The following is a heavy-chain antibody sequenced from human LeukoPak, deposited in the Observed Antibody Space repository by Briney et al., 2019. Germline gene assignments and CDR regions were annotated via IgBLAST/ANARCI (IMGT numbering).Heavy chain of an antibody. J-gene: IGHJ4*02. D-gene: IGHD2-2*02. CDR3: ARGYCSSSTCDTPFDY. CDR2: INPSGGST. V-gene: IGHV1-46*01. Sequence: GASVKVSCKATGYTFTSYFSHWVRQAPGQGLEWMGIINPSGGSTTYAQKLQGRVTMTRDMSTSTVYMELSSLRSEDTAIYYCARGYCSSSTCDTPFDYWGQATLVTVSS. CDR1: GYTFTSYF.